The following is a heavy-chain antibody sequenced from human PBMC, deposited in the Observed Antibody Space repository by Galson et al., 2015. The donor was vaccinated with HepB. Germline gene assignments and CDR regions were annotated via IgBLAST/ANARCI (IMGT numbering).Heavy chain of an antibody. Sequence: SVKVSCKASGYTFTGYYMHWVRQAPGQGLEWMGWIDPNSGGTNYAQKFQGRVTMTRDTSVGTAYMELSRLRSDDTAVYYCARDEGATISSSMDVWGKGTTVTVPS. D-gene: IGHD1-26*01. CDR2: IDPNSGGT. J-gene: IGHJ6*03. CDR3: ARDEGATISSSMDV. CDR1: GYTFTGYY. V-gene: IGHV1-2*02.